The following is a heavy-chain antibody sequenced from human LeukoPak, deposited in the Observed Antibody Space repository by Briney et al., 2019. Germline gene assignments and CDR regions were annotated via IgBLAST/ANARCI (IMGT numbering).Heavy chain of an antibody. CDR1: GYTFTSYD. CDR3: ARGRAPMVRGVYYFDY. CDR2: MNPNSGNT. J-gene: IGHJ4*02. V-gene: IGHV1-8*01. Sequence: ASVKVSCKASGYTFTSYDINWVRQATGQGIEWMGWMNPNSGNTGYAQKFQGRVTMTRNTSISTAYMELSSLRSEDTAVYYCARGRAPMVRGVYYFDYWGQGTLVTVSS. D-gene: IGHD3-10*01.